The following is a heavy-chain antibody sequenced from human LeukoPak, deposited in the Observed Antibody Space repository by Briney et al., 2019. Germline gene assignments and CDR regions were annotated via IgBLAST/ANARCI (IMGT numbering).Heavy chain of an antibody. D-gene: IGHD6-19*01. V-gene: IGHV4-59*01. Sequence: PSETLSLTCTVSAAPITSYYWSWIRQPPGKGLEWIGYIYYSGSTNYNPSLKSRVAISVDTSKNQVSLKLTSVTAADTAVFYCARFAGYSSGWHDYWGQGALVTVSS. J-gene: IGHJ4*02. CDR1: AAPITSYY. CDR3: ARFAGYSSGWHDY. CDR2: IYYSGST.